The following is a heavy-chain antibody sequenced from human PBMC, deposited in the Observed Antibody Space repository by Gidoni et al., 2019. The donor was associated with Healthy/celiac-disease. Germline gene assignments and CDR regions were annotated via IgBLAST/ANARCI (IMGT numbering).Heavy chain of an antibody. J-gene: IGHJ6*02. Sequence: EVQLVESGGGLVQPGWSLRLSCAASGFTFDDYAMHWVRQAPGKGLEWVSGISWNSGSIGYADSVKGRFTISRDNAKNSLYLQMNSLRAEDMALYYCAKFGYGMDVWGQGTTVTVSS. CDR3: AKFGYGMDV. CDR1: GFTFDDYA. V-gene: IGHV3-9*03. D-gene: IGHD3-16*01. CDR2: ISWNSGSI.